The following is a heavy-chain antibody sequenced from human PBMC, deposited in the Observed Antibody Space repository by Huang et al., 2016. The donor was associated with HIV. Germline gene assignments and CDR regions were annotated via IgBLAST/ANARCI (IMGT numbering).Heavy chain of an antibody. V-gene: IGHV5-51*01. Sequence: VQLVQSGAEVKKPGESLKISCKGSGYSFSSYWIAWVRQMPGKGLEWLGTIFPEDSDTTYSPSFEGQVTISADKSIGTAYLQWSSLKASDTAMYYCARRFSSSSGYFDYWGQGSLVTVSS. CDR1: GYSFSSYW. J-gene: IGHJ4*02. CDR2: IFPEDSDT. D-gene: IGHD6-6*01. CDR3: ARRFSSSSGYFDY.